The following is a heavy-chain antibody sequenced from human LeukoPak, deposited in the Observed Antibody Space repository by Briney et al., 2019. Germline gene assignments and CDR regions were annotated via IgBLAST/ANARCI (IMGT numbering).Heavy chain of an antibody. V-gene: IGHV3-30*02. J-gene: IGHJ4*02. D-gene: IGHD1-7*01. CDR3: EKNFDWNYDRMTD. CDR1: GFTFSSYG. Sequence: GGSLRLSCAPSGFTFSSYGMHWVRQAPGKGLEWVSVIRYDGSSKYYADSVKGRFTISRDNSKNMLYLQMNSLRAEDTAVYFCEKNFDWNYDRMTDWGQGTLVTVSS. CDR2: IRYDGSSK.